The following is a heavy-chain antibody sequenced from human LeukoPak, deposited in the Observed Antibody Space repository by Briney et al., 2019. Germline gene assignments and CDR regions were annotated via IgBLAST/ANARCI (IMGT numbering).Heavy chain of an antibody. V-gene: IGHV1-2*02. Sequence: ASVNVSCKASGYTFTGYYIHWVRQAPGQGLEWMGRINPNSGGTNYAQKFQGRVTMTRDTSISTAYMELSSLRSEDTAVYYCARVMVRGVTRFDYWGQGTLVTVSS. D-gene: IGHD3-10*01. CDR3: ARVMVRGVTRFDY. CDR2: INPNSGGT. CDR1: GYTFTGYY. J-gene: IGHJ4*02.